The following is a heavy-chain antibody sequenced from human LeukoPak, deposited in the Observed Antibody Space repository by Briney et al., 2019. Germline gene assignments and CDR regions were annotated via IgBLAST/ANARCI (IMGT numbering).Heavy chain of an antibody. D-gene: IGHD2-15*01. Sequence: SETLSLTCSVSGGSISPYYWSWIRQPPGKGLEWIGYIYYSGTTNYNPSLQSRVTISVATSKNQFSLKLGSVTAADTALYYCARDRASAGGFDYWGQETLVTVSS. CDR2: IYYSGTT. J-gene: IGHJ4*02. V-gene: IGHV4-59*01. CDR3: ARDRASAGGFDY. CDR1: GGSISPYY.